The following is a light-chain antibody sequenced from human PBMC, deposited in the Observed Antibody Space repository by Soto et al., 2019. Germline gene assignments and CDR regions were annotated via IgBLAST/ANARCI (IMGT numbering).Light chain of an antibody. CDR1: QSISSW. V-gene: IGKV1-5*01. CDR3: QQLNNYPWT. CDR2: DAS. J-gene: IGKJ1*01. Sequence: DIQMTQSPSTLSASVGDRVTITCRAIQSISSWLAWYQQKPGKAPKLLIYDASSLESGVPSRFSGSGSGTEFTLTLSSLQPEDSATYYCQQLNNYPWTFGQGTKVDIK.